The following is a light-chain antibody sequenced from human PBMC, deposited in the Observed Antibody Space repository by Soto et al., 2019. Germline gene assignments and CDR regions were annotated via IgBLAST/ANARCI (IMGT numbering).Light chain of an antibody. CDR1: NSDVGSYNF. CDR2: EVN. Sequence: QSALTQPPSASGSPGQSVTISCTGANSDVGSYNFISWYQQHPGRAPKLLIYEVNKRPSGVPDRFSGSKSGNTASLTVSGLQAEDEADYDCSSYAGTNTRYLFGSGTKLTVL. CDR3: SSYAGTNTRYL. J-gene: IGLJ1*01. V-gene: IGLV2-8*01.